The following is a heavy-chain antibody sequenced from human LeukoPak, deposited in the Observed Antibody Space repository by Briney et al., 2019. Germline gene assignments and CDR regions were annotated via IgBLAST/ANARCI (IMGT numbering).Heavy chain of an antibody. CDR2: ISDSGCST. J-gene: IGHJ4*02. CDR1: GFTFNTYA. D-gene: IGHD2-21*02. V-gene: IGHV3-23*01. Sequence: PGGSLRLSCAASGFTFNTYAMTWVRQAPGKGLEWVSGISDSGCSTYYADSVKGRFTISRDNSKNTLYLQMNSLRAEDTAVYYCAKGYYPDAYCAGDCYFSYWGQGSLVTVSS. CDR3: AKGYYPDAYCAGDCYFSY.